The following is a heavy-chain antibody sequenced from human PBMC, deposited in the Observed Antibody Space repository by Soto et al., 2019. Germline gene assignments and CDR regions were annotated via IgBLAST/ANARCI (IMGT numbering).Heavy chain of an antibody. J-gene: IGHJ6*02. Sequence: GSLRLSCAASGFTFSSYGMHWVRQAPGKGLEWVAVIWYDGSNKYYADSVKGRFTISRDNSKNTLYLQMNSLRAEDTAVYYCARDKMGYSYGYGYYYYGMDVWGQGTTVTVS. CDR2: IWYDGSNK. V-gene: IGHV3-33*01. CDR1: GFTFSSYG. CDR3: ARDKMGYSYGYGYYYYGMDV. D-gene: IGHD5-18*01.